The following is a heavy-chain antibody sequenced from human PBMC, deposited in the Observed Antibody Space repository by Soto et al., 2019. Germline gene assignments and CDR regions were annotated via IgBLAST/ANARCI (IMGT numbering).Heavy chain of an antibody. CDR3: ARTGSTVFGVVDY. V-gene: IGHV4-30-4*01. D-gene: IGHD3-3*01. CDR2: IYYSGNT. CDR1: GGSTSRISYY. Sequence: QVQLQESGPGLVKPSQTLSLICTVSGGSTSRISYYWSWIRQSPTKGLEWIGNIYYSGNTYYNPSLKSRLSISVDTSRNQFSLKLSSVTAADTAVYYCARTGSTVFGVVDYWGQGTLVTVSS. J-gene: IGHJ4*02.